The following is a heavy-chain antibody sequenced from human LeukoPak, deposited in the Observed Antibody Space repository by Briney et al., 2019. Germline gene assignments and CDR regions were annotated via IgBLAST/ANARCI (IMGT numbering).Heavy chain of an antibody. Sequence: GGSLRLSYAASGFTFSSYTMSWVRQAPGKGLECVSTISGSGGSTYYADSVEGRFSISRDNSQNTLYLQINSLRADDTAVYYCAKDLAVAATWGQGTLVTVSS. D-gene: IGHD6-19*01. CDR3: AKDLAVAAT. V-gene: IGHV3-23*01. J-gene: IGHJ4*02. CDR2: ISGSGGST. CDR1: GFTFSSYT.